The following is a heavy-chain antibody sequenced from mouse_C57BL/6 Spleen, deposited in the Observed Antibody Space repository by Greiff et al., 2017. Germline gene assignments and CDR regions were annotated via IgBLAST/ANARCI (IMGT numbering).Heavy chain of an antibody. CDR2: IDPNSGGT. Sequence: VQLQQPGAELVKPGASVKLSCKASGYTFTSYWMHWVKRRPGRGLEWIGRIDPNSGGTKYNEKFKSKATLTVDKPSSTAYMQLSSLTSEDSAVYYCARGGYYGYYAMDYWGQGTSVTVSS. CDR3: ARGGYYGYYAMDY. CDR1: GYTFTSYW. V-gene: IGHV1-72*01. D-gene: IGHD1-1*01. J-gene: IGHJ4*01.